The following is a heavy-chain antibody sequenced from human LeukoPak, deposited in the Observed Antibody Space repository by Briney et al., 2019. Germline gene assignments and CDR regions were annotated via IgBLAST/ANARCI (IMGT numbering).Heavy chain of an antibody. CDR3: ARGLRIINGLDV. Sequence: ASVKVSCKASGYTFTGYYIHWVRQAPGQGLEWMGWINPNSGGTNYAQNFQGRVTMTSDTSISTAYMELSPLTSDDTAIYYCARGLRIINGLDVWGQGTTVIVSS. CDR1: GYTFTGYY. CDR2: INPNSGGT. J-gene: IGHJ6*02. D-gene: IGHD2-15*01. V-gene: IGHV1-2*02.